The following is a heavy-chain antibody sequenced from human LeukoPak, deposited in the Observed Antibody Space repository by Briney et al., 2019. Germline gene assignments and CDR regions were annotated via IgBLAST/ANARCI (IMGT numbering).Heavy chain of an antibody. CDR2: IYPNSGAT. CDR3: GTLLSNGPFDY. V-gene: IGHV1-2*02. J-gene: IGHJ4*02. CDR1: GYTFTGYY. Sequence: GASVKVSCKASGYTFTGYYMHWVRQAPGQGLEWMGWIYPNSGATKYAQKFRGRVTMTRDTSISTAYMELSGLRSDDTAVYYCGTLLSNGPFDYWGQGSLVTVPS.